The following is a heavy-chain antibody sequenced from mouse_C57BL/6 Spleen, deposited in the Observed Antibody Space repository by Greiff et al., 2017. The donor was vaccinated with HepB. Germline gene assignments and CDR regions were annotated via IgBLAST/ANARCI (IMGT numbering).Heavy chain of an antibody. CDR1: GYTFTSYW. CDR2: IDPSDSET. CDR3: ARLGFTPPYYAMDY. Sequence: QVQLQQPGAELVRPGSSVKLSCKASGYTFTSYWMHWVKQRPIQGLEWIGNIDPSDSETHYNQKFKDKATLTVDKSSSTAYMQLSSLTSEDSAVYYCARLGFTPPYYAMDYWGQGTSVTVSS. D-gene: IGHD4-1*01. V-gene: IGHV1-52*01. J-gene: IGHJ4*01.